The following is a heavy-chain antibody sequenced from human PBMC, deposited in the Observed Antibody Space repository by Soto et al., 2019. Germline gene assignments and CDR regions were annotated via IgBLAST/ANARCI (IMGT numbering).Heavy chain of an antibody. CDR1: GGTFSSYA. CDR3: ASRYS. J-gene: IGHJ4*02. Sequence: ASVKVSCKASGGTFSSYAISWVRQAPGQGLEWMGGIIPIFGSTSYAQKFQGRVTMTRDTSTSTVYMELSSLRSEDTAVYYCASRYSWGQGTLVTVSS. V-gene: IGHV1-69*05. D-gene: IGHD1-1*01. CDR2: IIPIFGST.